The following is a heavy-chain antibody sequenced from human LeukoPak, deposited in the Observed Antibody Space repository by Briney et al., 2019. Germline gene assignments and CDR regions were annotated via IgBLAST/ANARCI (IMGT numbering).Heavy chain of an antibody. Sequence: SETLSLTCTVSSGSISSTFYYWGWVRQPPGKGLEWIGSIYYSGSTYYNPSLKSRVTISVDTSKNQFSLKLSSVTAADTAVYYCARDRVDGRYFDYWGQGTLVTVSS. D-gene: IGHD5-12*01. J-gene: IGHJ4*02. CDR3: ARDRVDGRYFDY. CDR2: IYYSGST. V-gene: IGHV4-39*07. CDR1: SGSISSTFYY.